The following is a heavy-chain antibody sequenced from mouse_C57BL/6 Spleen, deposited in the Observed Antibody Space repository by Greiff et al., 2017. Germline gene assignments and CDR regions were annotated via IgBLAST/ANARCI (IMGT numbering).Heavy chain of an antibody. D-gene: IGHD1-1*01. CDR1: GFNIKDYY. Sequence: VQLQQSGAELVKPGASVKLSCTASGFNIKDYYMHWVKQRTEQGLEWIGRIDPEDGETKYAPKFQGKATITADTSSNTAYLQLSSLTSEDTAVYYCARGYYGSSALAYWGQGTLVTVSA. J-gene: IGHJ3*01. V-gene: IGHV14-2*01. CDR3: ARGYYGSSALAY. CDR2: IDPEDGET.